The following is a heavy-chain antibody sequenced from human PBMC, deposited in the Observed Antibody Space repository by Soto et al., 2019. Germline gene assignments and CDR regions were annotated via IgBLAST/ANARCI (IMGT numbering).Heavy chain of an antibody. Sequence: QVQLQESGPGLVKPSQTLSLTCTVSGGSISSGGYYWSWIRQHPGKGLEWIGYIYYSGSTYYNPSLNRRVTISVDTSKNQFSLKLSSVTAADTAVYYCASNACYDRDRCDAFDIWGQGTMVTVSS. V-gene: IGHV4-31*03. D-gene: IGHD3-22*01. CDR2: IYYSGST. J-gene: IGHJ3*02. CDR3: ASNACYDRDRCDAFDI. CDR1: GGSISSGGYY.